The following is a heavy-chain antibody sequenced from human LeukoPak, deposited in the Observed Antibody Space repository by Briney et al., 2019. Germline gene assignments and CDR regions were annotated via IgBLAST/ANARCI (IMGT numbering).Heavy chain of an antibody. D-gene: IGHD1-26*01. J-gene: IGHJ5*02. CDR1: GVSISGNY. CDR3: TKRQGPTSGSYDYFDP. V-gene: IGHV4-4*09. CDR2: IHSSGYT. Sequence: QPSETLSLTCTVSGVSISGNYWSWIRQPPGQGLEWIAYIHSSGYTNYNPSLKSRVTISVDTSNNQFSLKVTSVTAADTAMYYCTKRQGPTSGSYDYFDPWGQGALVTVSS.